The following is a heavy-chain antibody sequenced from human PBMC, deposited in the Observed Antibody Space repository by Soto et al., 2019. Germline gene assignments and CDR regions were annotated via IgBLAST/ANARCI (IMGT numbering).Heavy chain of an antibody. D-gene: IGHD1-26*01. J-gene: IGHJ6*02. CDR3: SRWPQPRYSADPYAVDV. CDR2: IVPSLDTT. V-gene: IGHV1-69*11. Sequence: QVHLVQSGTEVKKPGSSVKVSCKASGGTFSSSGFSWVRQAPGQGLEWMGMIVPSLDTTNYAHTFQARVTITADEVTTTAYTELRSLRSEDTAVYYCSRWPQPRYSADPYAVDVWGQGTRVIV. CDR1: GGTFSSSG.